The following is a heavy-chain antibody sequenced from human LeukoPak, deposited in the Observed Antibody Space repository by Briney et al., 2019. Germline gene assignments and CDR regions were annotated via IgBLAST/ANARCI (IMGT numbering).Heavy chain of an antibody. V-gene: IGHV1-69*13. CDR2: IIPIFGTA. J-gene: IGHJ4*02. CDR3: ARVPYCSSTSCYKEYYFDY. D-gene: IGHD2-2*02. CDR1: GGTFSSYA. Sequence: ASVKVSCKASGGTFSSYAISWVRQAPGQGLEWMGVIIPIFGTANYAQKFQGRDTITADESTSTAYMELSSLRSEDTAVYYCARVPYCSSTSCYKEYYFDYWGQGTLVTVSS.